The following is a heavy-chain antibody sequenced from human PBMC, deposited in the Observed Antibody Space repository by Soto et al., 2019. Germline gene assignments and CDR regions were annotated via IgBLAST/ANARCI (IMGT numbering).Heavy chain of an antibody. CDR1: GYTFTTYG. CDR2: VSPYNGDT. D-gene: IGHD2-2*01. Sequence: VASVKVYCKASGYTFTTYGINWVRQAPGQVLEWMGWVSPYNGDTTYAQEVQGRVTMTTDTSTRTAYLYLQMNSLRAEDTAVYYCARGYEYCSSTSCYGADVWGQGTTVTVSS. V-gene: IGHV1-18*04. CDR3: ARGYEYCSSTSCYGADV. J-gene: IGHJ6*02.